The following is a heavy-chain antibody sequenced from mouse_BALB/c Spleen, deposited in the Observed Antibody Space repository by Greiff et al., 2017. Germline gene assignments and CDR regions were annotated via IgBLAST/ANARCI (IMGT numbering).Heavy chain of an antibody. J-gene: IGHJ4*01. CDR2: INPYNGAT. V-gene: IGHV1-31*01. CDR3: ARETITTGAMDY. Sequence: EVQLQQSGPELVKPGASVKISCKASGYSFTGYYMHWVKQSHVKSLEWIGRINPYNGATSYNQNFKDKASLTVDKSSSTAYMELHSLTSEDSAVYYCARETITTGAMDYWGQGTSVTVSS. CDR1: GYSFTGYY. D-gene: IGHD1-1*01.